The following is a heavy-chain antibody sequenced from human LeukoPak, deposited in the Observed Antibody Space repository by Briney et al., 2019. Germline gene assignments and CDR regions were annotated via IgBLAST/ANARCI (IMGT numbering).Heavy chain of an antibody. CDR1: GGSISSSSYY. D-gene: IGHD6-6*01. V-gene: IGHV4-39*07. J-gene: IGHJ5*02. Sequence: SETLSLTCTVSGGSISSSSYYWGWIRQPPGKGLEWIGNIYYTGTTYYHPSLESRLTMSLDTLKNQFSLKLRSVTAADAATYYCATDLAARTGPVDTWGQGTLVAVS. CDR2: IYYTGTT. CDR3: ATDLAARTGPVDT.